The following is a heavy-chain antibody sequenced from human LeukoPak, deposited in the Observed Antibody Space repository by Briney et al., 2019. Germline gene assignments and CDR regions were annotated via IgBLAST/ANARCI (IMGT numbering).Heavy chain of an antibody. CDR1: GFTFSSYW. CDR2: IKQDGSEK. CDR3: ARSPRDYYYYCGMDV. J-gene: IGHJ6*02. V-gene: IGHV3-7*01. Sequence: AGGSLRLSCAASGFTFSSYWMSWVRQAPGKGLEWVANIKQDGSEKYYVDSVKGRFTISRDNAKNSLYLQMNSLRAEDTAVYYCARSPRDYYYYCGMDVWGQGTTVTVSS.